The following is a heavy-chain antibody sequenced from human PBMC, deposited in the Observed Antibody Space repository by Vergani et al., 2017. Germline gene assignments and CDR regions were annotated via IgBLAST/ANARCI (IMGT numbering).Heavy chain of an antibody. CDR1: GFTFSSYS. CDR2: IISSSSYI. CDR3: ARDPTQYYSSSFYFDY. V-gene: IGHV3-21*01. D-gene: IGHD6-6*01. J-gene: IGHJ4*02. Sequence: EVQLVESGGGLVKPGGSLRLSCAASGFTFSSYSMNWVRQAPGKGLEWVSSIISSSSYIYYADSVKGRFTISRDNAKNSLYLQRNSLRAEDTAVYYCARDPTQYYSSSFYFDYWGQGTLVTVSS.